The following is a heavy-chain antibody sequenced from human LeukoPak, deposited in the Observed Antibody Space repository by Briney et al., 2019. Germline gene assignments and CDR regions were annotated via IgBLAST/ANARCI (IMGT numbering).Heavy chain of an antibody. CDR2: IKQDGSKK. CDR3: ASGMEDCSSTSCPPNY. Sequence: PGGSLRLSCAASGFTFSSYWMSWVRQAPGKGLEWVANIKQDGSKKYYVDSVKGRFTISRDNAKNSLYLQMNSLRAEDTAVYYCASGMEDCSSTSCPPNYWGQGTLVTVSS. CDR1: GFTFSSYW. V-gene: IGHV3-7*01. J-gene: IGHJ4*02. D-gene: IGHD2-2*01.